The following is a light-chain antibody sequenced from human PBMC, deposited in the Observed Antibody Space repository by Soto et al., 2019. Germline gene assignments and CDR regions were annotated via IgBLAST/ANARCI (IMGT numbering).Light chain of an antibody. J-gene: IGKJ1*01. CDR3: LQYDSYPPA. CDR2: GTS. V-gene: IGKV1-17*01. CDR1: QGIRND. Sequence: DIQMTQSPSSLSASVGDRVIITCGASQGIRNDLGWFQQKPGKAPKHLIYGTSILQRGVPSRFSGSGSGTEFTLTISSLQPEEFAIYYCLQYDSYPPASGQGTKVDI.